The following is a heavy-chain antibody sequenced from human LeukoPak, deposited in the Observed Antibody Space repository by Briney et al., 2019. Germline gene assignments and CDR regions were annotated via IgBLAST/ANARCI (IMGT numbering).Heavy chain of an antibody. V-gene: IGHV1-69*05. D-gene: IGHD5-24*01. CDR1: GGTFNTYT. CDR3: ARDNSVRDEAWWFNP. CDR2: IIPIFPTA. J-gene: IGHJ5*02. Sequence: SVKVSCKASGGTFNTYTINWVRQAPGQGLEWMGGIIPIFPTANYAQKFQGRVTLTRDMSTSTDYLELSSLRSEDTAVYYCARDNSVRDEAWWFNPWGQGTLVTVSS.